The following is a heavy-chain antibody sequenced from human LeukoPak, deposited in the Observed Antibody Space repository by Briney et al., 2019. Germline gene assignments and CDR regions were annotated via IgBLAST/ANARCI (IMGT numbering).Heavy chain of an antibody. V-gene: IGHV3-30*04. J-gene: IGHJ6*04. CDR3: ARDSTVYYYYGMDV. Sequence: GGSLRLSCAASGFTFSSYAMHRVCQAPGKGLEWVAVISYDGSNKYYANSVKGRFTISRDNSKNTLYLQMNSLRAEDTAVYYCARDSTVYYYYGMDVWGKGTTVTVSS. CDR1: GFTFSSYA. D-gene: IGHD4-17*01. CDR2: ISYDGSNK.